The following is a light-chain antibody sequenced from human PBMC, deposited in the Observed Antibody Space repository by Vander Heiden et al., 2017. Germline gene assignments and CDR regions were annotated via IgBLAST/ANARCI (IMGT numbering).Light chain of an antibody. CDR1: YSNIGSNP. CDR3: AAWDDSLNGWV. V-gene: IGLV1-44*01. CDR2: TNN. J-gene: IGLJ3*02. Sequence: QSVLTQPHSASGTPGQRVTISCSGSYSNIGSNPVSWYQRLPGTAPRLLIYTNNQRPSGVPDRFSGSKSDTSASLAISGLQSEDEADYYCAAWDDSLNGWVFGGGTKLSAL.